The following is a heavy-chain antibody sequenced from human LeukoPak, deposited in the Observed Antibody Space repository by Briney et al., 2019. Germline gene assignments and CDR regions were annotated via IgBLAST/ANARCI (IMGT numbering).Heavy chain of an antibody. CDR1: GYTFTGYY. J-gene: IGHJ3*02. CDR3: AISGSYPRDAFDI. V-gene: IGHV1-2*02. Sequence: ASVKVSCKASGYTFTGYYMHWVRQAPGQGLEWMGWINPNSDGTNYAQKFQGRVTMTRDTSISTAYMELSRLRSDDTAVYYCAISGSYPRDAFDIWGQGTMVTVSS. D-gene: IGHD1-26*01. CDR2: INPNSDGT.